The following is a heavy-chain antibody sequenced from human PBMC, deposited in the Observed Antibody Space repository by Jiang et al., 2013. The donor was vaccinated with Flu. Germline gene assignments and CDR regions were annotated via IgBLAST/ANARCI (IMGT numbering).Heavy chain of an antibody. V-gene: IGHV4-39*01. CDR1: GGSISSSSYY. Sequence: GSGLVKPSETLSLTCTVSGGSISSSSYYWGWIRQPPGKGLEWIGSIYYSGSTYYNPSLKSRVTISVDTSKNQFSLKLSSVTAADTAVYYCARRAEELPNYPAGMLVDYWGQGTLVTVSS. CDR3: ARRAEELPNYPAGMLVDY. J-gene: IGHJ4*02. CDR2: IYYSGST. D-gene: IGHD1-7*01.